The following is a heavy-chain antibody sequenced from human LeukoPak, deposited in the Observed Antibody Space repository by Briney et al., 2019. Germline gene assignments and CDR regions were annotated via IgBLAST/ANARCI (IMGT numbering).Heavy chain of an antibody. CDR3: AKDAGYCSSTSCYGYFDY. Sequence: GGSLRLPCAASGFTFSSYAMSWVRQAPGKGLEWVSAISGSGGSTYYADSVKGRFTISRDNSKNTLYLQMNSLRAEDTAVCYCAKDAGYCSSTSCYGYFDYWGQGTLVTVSS. J-gene: IGHJ4*02. D-gene: IGHD2-2*01. CDR2: ISGSGGST. CDR1: GFTFSSYA. V-gene: IGHV3-23*01.